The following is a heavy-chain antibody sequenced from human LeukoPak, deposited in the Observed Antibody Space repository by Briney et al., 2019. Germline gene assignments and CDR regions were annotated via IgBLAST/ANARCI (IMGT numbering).Heavy chain of an antibody. D-gene: IGHD1-26*01. V-gene: IGHV3-66*02. CDR2: IYSGGST. Sequence: GGSLRLSCEASGFSFGNYAMSWVRQAPGKGLEWVSVIYSGGSTYYADSVKGRFTISRDNSKNTLYLQMNSLRAEDTAVYYCAGGLNCDYWGQGTLVTVSS. J-gene: IGHJ4*02. CDR1: GFSFGNYA. CDR3: AGGLNCDY.